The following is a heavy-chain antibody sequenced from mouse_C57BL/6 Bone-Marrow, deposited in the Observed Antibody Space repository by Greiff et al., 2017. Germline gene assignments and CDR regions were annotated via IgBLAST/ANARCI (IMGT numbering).Heavy chain of an antibody. CDR3: ARFYDGYPPWFAY. CDR1: GFNIKNTY. Sequence: VHVKQSVAELVRPGASVKLSCTASGFNIKNTYMHWVQQRPEQGLEWIGRIDPANGNTKYAPKFQGKATITTDTSSNTAYLQLSSLTSEDTAIYYCARFYDGYPPWFAYWGQGTLVTVSA. V-gene: IGHV14-3*01. D-gene: IGHD2-3*01. J-gene: IGHJ3*01. CDR2: IDPANGNT.